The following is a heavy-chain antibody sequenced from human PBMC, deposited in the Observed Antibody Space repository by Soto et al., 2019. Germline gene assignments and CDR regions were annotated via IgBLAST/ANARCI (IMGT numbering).Heavy chain of an antibody. CDR2: IFPIFTTT. J-gene: IGHJ3*02. CDR1: GGTYSNYG. Sequence: QVQLVQSGAELKKPGSSVKLSCKASGGTYSNYGFSWVRQAPGQGPEWMGGIFPIFTTTNYGQKFQDRVTITADKSTRTVYMDLGSLTSDDTTVYFCARDRSTGGRYKAFDIWVQGTMVTVTS. D-gene: IGHD1-1*01. V-gene: IGHV1-69*06. CDR3: ARDRSTGGRYKAFDI.